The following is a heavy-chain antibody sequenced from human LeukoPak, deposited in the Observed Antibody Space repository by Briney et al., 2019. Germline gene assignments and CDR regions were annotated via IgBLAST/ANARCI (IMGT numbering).Heavy chain of an antibody. Sequence: GGSLRLSCAASGFTFSTYWMHWVRQAPGKGLVWVSRINRDASSIAYADSVQGRFTISRDNAKNSLYLQMNSLRAEDTAVYYCAELGITMIGGVWGKGTTVTVSS. V-gene: IGHV3-74*01. J-gene: IGHJ6*04. CDR3: AELGITMIGGV. D-gene: IGHD3-10*02. CDR1: GFTFSTYW. CDR2: INRDASSI.